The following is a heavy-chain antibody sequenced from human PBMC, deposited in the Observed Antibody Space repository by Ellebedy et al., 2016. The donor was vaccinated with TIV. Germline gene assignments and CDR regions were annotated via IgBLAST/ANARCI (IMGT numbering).Heavy chain of an antibody. D-gene: IGHD6-19*01. Sequence: GESLKISCGASGFTFRNYAMNWVRQAPGKGLEWVSVISGTGDSTYYAESVKGRFTVSRDNSKNTLYLQMNNLRAEDTALYYCARRISGWYFDSWGQGTLVTVSS. V-gene: IGHV3-23*01. CDR2: ISGTGDST. J-gene: IGHJ4*02. CDR3: ARRISGWYFDS. CDR1: GFTFRNYA.